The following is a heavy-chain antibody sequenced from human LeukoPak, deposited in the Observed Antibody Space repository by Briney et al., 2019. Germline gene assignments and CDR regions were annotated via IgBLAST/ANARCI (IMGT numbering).Heavy chain of an antibody. CDR1: GYTFTSFG. CDR3: ARGAIIMIPDLPGGMRWFDP. V-gene: IGHV1-18*01. CDR2: ISAYNGNT. J-gene: IGHJ5*02. Sequence: ASVKVSCKASGYTFTSFGITWVRQAPGQGLERMGWISAYNGNTNYAQKLQGRVTMTTDTSTSTAYMELRSLRSDDTAVYYCARGAIIMIPDLPGGMRWFDPWGQGTLVTVSS. D-gene: IGHD3-16*01.